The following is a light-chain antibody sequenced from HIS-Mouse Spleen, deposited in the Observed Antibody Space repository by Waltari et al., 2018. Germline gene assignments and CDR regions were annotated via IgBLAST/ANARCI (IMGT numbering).Light chain of an antibody. CDR3: CSYAGSSTPVV. J-gene: IGLJ2*01. Sequence: QSALTQPASVSGSPGQSITISCTGTSSDVGSYNLVPWYQPHPGKAPKRMLYAGSKRPSGVCNRFAGSKSGNTASLTIAGLQAEDEADYYCCSYAGSSTPVVFGGGTKLTVL. CDR1: SSDVGSYNL. V-gene: IGLV2-23*01. CDR2: AGS.